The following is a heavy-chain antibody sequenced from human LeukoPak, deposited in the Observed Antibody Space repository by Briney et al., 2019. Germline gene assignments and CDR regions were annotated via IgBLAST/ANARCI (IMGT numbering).Heavy chain of an antibody. CDR1: GGTFSGYY. CDR3: AREDCSGGDCTSFDY. CDR2: INPGGST. J-gene: IGHJ4*02. Sequence: SETLSLTCAVYGGTFSGYYWSWIRQSPGKGLEWIGEINPGGSTNYNPSLESREIISVDTSKNQFSLKMDSVRAADTAVYYCAREDCSGGDCTSFDYWGQGTLVTVSS. D-gene: IGHD2-15*01. V-gene: IGHV4-34*01.